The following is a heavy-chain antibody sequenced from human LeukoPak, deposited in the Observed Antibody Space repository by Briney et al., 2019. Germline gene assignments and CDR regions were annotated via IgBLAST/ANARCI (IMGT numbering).Heavy chain of an antibody. V-gene: IGHV4-34*01. Sequence: SETLSLTCAVYGGSFSGYYWSWIRQPPGKGLEWIGEINHSGSTNYNPSLKSRVTISVDTSKNQFSLKLSSVTAADTAVYYCARHIVVVPAALRPYYFVYWGQGTLDTVSS. D-gene: IGHD2-2*01. CDR3: ARHIVVVPAALRPYYFVY. CDR1: GGSFSGYY. J-gene: IGHJ4*02. CDR2: INHSGST.